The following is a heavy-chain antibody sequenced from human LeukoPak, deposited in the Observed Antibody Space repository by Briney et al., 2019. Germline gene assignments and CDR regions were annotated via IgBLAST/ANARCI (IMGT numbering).Heavy chain of an antibody. D-gene: IGHD2-15*01. Sequence: SVKVSCKASGGTFSSYAISWVRQAPGQGLEWMGRIIPIFGTANYAQKFQGRVTITTDESTSTAYMELSSLRSEDTAVYYCARIFGTEGYCSGGSCYSADYWGQGTLVTVSS. CDR3: ARIFGTEGYCSGGSCYSADY. CDR1: GGTFSSYA. J-gene: IGHJ4*02. V-gene: IGHV1-69*05. CDR2: IIPIFGTA.